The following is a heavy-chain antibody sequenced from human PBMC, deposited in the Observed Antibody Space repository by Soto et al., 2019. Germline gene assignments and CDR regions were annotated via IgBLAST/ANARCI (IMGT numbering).Heavy chain of an antibody. CDR3: ARGTVYFYDSSGRDDYYFDY. J-gene: IGHJ4*02. Sequence: SETLSLTCAVYGGSFSGYYWCWIRQPPGKGLDWIGEINHSGSTNYNPSLKSRVTISVDTSKNQFSLKLSSVTAADTAVYYCARGTVYFYDSSGRDDYYFDYWGQGTLVTSPQ. V-gene: IGHV4-34*01. D-gene: IGHD3-22*01. CDR1: GGSFSGYY. CDR2: INHSGST.